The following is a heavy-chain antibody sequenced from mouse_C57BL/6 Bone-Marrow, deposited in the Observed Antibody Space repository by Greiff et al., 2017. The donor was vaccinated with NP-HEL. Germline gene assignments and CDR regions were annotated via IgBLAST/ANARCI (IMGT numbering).Heavy chain of an antibody. V-gene: IGHV5-15*04. CDR3: ARRGNYSDWYFDV. CDR2: ISNLAYSI. J-gene: IGHJ1*03. Sequence: DVQLVESGGGLVQPGGSLKLSCAASGFTFSDYGMAWVRQAPRKGPEWVAFISNLAYSIYYADTVTGRFTISRENAKNTLYLEMSSLRSEDTAMYYCARRGNYSDWYFDVWGTGTTVTVSS. CDR1: GFTFSDYG. D-gene: IGHD2-1*01.